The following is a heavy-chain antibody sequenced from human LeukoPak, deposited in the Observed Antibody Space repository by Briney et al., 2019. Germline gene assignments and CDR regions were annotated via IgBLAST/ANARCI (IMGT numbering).Heavy chain of an antibody. J-gene: IGHJ4*02. D-gene: IGHD2-8*01. Sequence: GGSLRLSCAASGFTFSSYATHWVRQAPGKGLEWVAVISYDGSNKYYADSVKGRFTISSDNSKNTLYLQMNSLRAEDTAVYYCAKDLSQGPYCTNGVCSMIFDHWGQGTQVTVSS. V-gene: IGHV3-30-3*01. CDR2: ISYDGSNK. CDR3: AKDLSQGPYCTNGVCSMIFDH. CDR1: GFTFSSYA.